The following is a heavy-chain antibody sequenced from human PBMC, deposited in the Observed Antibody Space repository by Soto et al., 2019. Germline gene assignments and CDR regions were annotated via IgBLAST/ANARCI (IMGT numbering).Heavy chain of an antibody. CDR1: GVSISSGNW. J-gene: IGHJ4*02. CDR2: IFHDGTA. CDR3: ARLVYDTRLNYMYFDF. V-gene: IGHV4-4*02. D-gene: IGHD3-10*01. Sequence: SETLSLTCAVSGVSISSGNWWTWVRQSPQRGLEYIGEIFHDGTANYYPSFERRVAISVDTSKNQFSLKLTSVTAADTAIYFCARLVYDTRLNYMYFDFWGQGXLVTVCS.